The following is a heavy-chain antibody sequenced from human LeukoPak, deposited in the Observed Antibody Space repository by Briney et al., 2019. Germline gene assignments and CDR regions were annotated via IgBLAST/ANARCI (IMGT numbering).Heavy chain of an antibody. CDR1: GGTFSSYA. J-gene: IGHJ3*02. CDR2: IIPIFGIA. V-gene: IGHV1-69*04. D-gene: IGHD4-23*01. CDR3: ARVNGGKLEAFDI. Sequence: ASVKVSCKASGGTFSSYAISWVRQAPGQRLEWMGRIIPIFGIANYAQKFQGRVTITADKSTSTAYMELSSLRSEDTAVYYCARVNGGKLEAFDIWGQGTMVTVSS.